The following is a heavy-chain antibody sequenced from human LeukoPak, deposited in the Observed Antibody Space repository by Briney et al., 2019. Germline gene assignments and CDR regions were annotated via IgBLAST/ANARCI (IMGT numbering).Heavy chain of an antibody. Sequence: GASVKVSCKASGYTFTSYYMHWVRQAPGQGLEWMGIINPSGGSTSYAQKFQGRVTTTRDTSTSTVYMELSSLRSEDTAVYYCARSTITMVRGVLGPFDYWGQGTLVTVSS. CDR3: ARSTITMVRGVLGPFDY. CDR1: GYTFTSYY. V-gene: IGHV1-46*01. D-gene: IGHD3-10*01. J-gene: IGHJ4*02. CDR2: INPSGGST.